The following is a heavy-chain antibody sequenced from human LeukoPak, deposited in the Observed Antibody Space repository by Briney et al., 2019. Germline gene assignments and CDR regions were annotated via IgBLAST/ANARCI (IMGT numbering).Heavy chain of an antibody. CDR1: GASVSSGGYY. V-gene: IGHV4-61*08. D-gene: IGHD2-2*01. J-gene: IGHJ2*01. CDR3: ARDAIPSCYWYFEL. CDR2: IYYSGST. Sequence: SETLSLTCTVSGASVSSGGYYWSWIRQPPGKGLEWIGYIYYSGSTNYNPSLKSRVTISIDTSKNQFSLKLSSVTAADTAVYYCARDAIPSCYWYFELWGRGTLVTVSS.